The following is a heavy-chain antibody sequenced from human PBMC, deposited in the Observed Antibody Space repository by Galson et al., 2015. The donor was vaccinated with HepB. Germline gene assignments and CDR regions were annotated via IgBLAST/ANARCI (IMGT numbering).Heavy chain of an antibody. J-gene: IGHJ4*02. CDR3: ARDGPHSSGGWYKSISANYFDY. D-gene: IGHD6-19*01. Sequence: SLRLSCAASGFTFSSYAMHWVRQAPGKGLEWVAVISYDGSNKYYADSVKGRFTISRDNSKNTLYLQMNSLRAEDTAVYYCARDGPHSSGGWYKSISANYFDYWGQGTLVTVSS. CDR2: ISYDGSNK. CDR1: GFTFSSYA. V-gene: IGHV3-30-3*01.